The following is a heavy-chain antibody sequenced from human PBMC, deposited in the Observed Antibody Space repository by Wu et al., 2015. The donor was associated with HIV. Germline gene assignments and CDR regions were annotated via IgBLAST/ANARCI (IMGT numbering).Heavy chain of an antibody. J-gene: IGHJ4*02. CDR3: AGGGGRTSMDPFDF. V-gene: IGHV1-69*13. D-gene: IGHD5-18*01. Sequence: QVQLLQSGAEVKNPGSSVRVSCKASGATFSSYALSWVRQAPGQGLEWMGRLIPMYGTGNYAQKFQGRVTITADESTSTAYMDVSGLRSDDTAVYYCAGGGGRTSMDPFDFWGQGHWXPSPQ. CDR1: GATFSSYA. CDR2: LIPMYGTG.